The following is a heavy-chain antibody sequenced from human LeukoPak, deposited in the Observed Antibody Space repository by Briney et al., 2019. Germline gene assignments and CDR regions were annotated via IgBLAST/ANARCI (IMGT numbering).Heavy chain of an antibody. CDR1: GYTFTSYA. J-gene: IGHJ4*02. V-gene: IGHV1-18*01. Sequence: ASVKVSCKASGYTFTSYAISWVRQAPGQGLEWMGWINTYNGNINYAQKLQGRVTMTTDTSTNTAYMELRSLRSDDTAVYHCAREGYSYSLDYWGQGTLVTVSS. CDR3: AREGYSYSLDY. D-gene: IGHD5-18*01. CDR2: INTYNGNI.